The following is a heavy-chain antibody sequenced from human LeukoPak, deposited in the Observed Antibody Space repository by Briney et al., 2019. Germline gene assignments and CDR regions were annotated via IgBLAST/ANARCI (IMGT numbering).Heavy chain of an antibody. CDR1: GGSMNNYY. CDR3: ARGRGDSKGTSFDF. Sequence: SETLSLTCSVSGGSMNNYYWSWIRQSPGKGLEWVGYIYHTGSATYKPSLKSRVTLSLDTSKNQFSLRLNSVTAADTAVYYCARGRGDSKGTSFDFWGQGTLVTVSS. V-gene: IGHV4-59*12. D-gene: IGHD3-22*01. J-gene: IGHJ4*02. CDR2: IYHTGSA.